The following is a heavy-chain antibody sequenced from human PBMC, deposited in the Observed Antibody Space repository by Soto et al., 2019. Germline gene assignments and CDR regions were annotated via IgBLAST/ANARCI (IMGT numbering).Heavy chain of an antibody. CDR3: ARRSSSWYFDY. CDR2: ISGSGGST. V-gene: IGHV3-23*01. CDR1: GFTFGSYA. Sequence: SLRLSCAASGFTFGSYAMNWVRQAPGKGLEWVSVISGSGGSTYYADSVKGRFTISRVNSKNTLYLQMNSLRAEDTAVYYCARRSSSWYFDYWGQGTLVTVSS. D-gene: IGHD6-13*01. J-gene: IGHJ4*02.